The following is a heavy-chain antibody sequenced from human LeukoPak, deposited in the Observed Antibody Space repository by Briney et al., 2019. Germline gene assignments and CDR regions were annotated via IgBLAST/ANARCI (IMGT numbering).Heavy chain of an antibody. CDR3: AKDTYSSTLEGFDP. CDR1: GFTFDDDA. D-gene: IGHD6-13*01. CDR2: ISWNSGSI. V-gene: IGHV3-9*01. J-gene: IGHJ5*02. Sequence: GGSLRLSCAASGFTFDDDAMHWVRQAPGKGLEWVSGISWNSGSIGYADSVKGRFTISRDNAKKSLYLQMSSLRAEDTALYYCAKDTYSSTLEGFDPWGQGTLVTVSS.